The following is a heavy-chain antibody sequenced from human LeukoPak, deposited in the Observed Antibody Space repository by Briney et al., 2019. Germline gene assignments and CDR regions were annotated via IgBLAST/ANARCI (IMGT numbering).Heavy chain of an antibody. CDR1: GGSISSYY. CDR3: ASGSVHYDYVWGSYRDDTNFGY. Sequence: SETLSLTCTVSGGSISSYYWSWIRRPPGKGLEWIGYIYYSGSTNYNPSLKSRVTISVDTSKNQFSLKLSSVTAADTAVYYCASGSVHYDYVWGSYRDDTNFGYWGQGTLVTVSS. CDR2: IYYSGST. V-gene: IGHV4-59*01. J-gene: IGHJ4*02. D-gene: IGHD3-16*02.